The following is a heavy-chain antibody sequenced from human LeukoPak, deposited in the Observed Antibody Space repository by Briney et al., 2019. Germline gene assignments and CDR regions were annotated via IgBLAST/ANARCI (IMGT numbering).Heavy chain of an antibody. CDR2: ISGSGSNT. Sequence: GGTLRLSCAASGFTFRNFALNWVRQAPGKGLEWVSTISGSGSNTYYTDSVRGRFTISRDNSRNTLDLQMNSLRVEDTAIYYCAKTRSAGWYTPFDSWGQGTLVTVSS. V-gene: IGHV3-23*01. CDR3: AKTRSAGWYTPFDS. D-gene: IGHD6-19*01. CDR1: GFTFRNFA. J-gene: IGHJ4*02.